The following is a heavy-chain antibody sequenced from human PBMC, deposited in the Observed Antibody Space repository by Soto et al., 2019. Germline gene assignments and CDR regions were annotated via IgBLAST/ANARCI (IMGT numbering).Heavy chain of an antibody. CDR1: GGSISSSSYY. J-gene: IGHJ4*02. Sequence: PSETLSLTCTVSGGSISSSSYYWGWIRQPPGKGLEWIGSIYYSGSTSYNPSLKSRVTISVDTSKNQFSLKLSSVTAASTAVYYCARRQENKGEMATIRVSYFDYWGQGTLVTVSS. CDR3: ARRQENKGEMATIRVSYFDY. V-gene: IGHV4-39*01. D-gene: IGHD5-12*01. CDR2: IYYSGST.